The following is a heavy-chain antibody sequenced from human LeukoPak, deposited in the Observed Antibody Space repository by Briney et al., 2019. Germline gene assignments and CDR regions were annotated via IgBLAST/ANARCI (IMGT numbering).Heavy chain of an antibody. CDR3: ASLTTADAFDI. J-gene: IGHJ3*02. D-gene: IGHD3-22*01. CDR1: GGSISSYY. CDR2: IYDSGST. V-gene: IGHV4-59*01. Sequence: SETLSLTCTVSGGSISSYYWSWIRQPPGKGLEWIGYIYDSGSTNYNPSLKSRVTISVDTSKNQFSLKLSSVTAADTAVFYCASLTTADAFDIWGQGTMVTVSS.